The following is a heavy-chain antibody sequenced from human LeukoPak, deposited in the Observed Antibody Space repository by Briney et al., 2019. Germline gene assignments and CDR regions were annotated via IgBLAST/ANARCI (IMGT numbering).Heavy chain of an antibody. CDR2: IYHSGST. J-gene: IGHJ4*02. D-gene: IGHD3-22*01. CDR1: GYSISSGYY. CDR3: ARTSSGSSGYYYVSVLDY. Sequence: SETLSLTCTVSGYSISSGYYWGWIRQPPGKGLEWIGSIYHSGSTYYNPSLKSRVTISVDTSKNQFSLKLSSVTAADTAGYYCARTSSGSSGYYYVSVLDYWGQGTLVTVSS. V-gene: IGHV4-38-2*02.